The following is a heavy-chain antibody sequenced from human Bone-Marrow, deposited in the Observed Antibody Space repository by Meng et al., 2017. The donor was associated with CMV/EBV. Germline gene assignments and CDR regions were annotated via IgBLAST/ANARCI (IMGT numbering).Heavy chain of an antibody. Sequence: AQLVQSGDEVKNPGASLKVACQASGYTFTSYYMHWVRQAPGQGLEWMGIINPSGGSTSYAQKFQGRVTMTRDTSTSTVYMELSRLRSDDTAVYYCARDLGGYCSGGSCLWGQGTLVT. J-gene: IGHJ4*02. CDR3: ARDLGGYCSGGSCL. CDR1: GYTFTSYY. CDR2: INPSGGST. D-gene: IGHD2-15*01. V-gene: IGHV1-46*01.